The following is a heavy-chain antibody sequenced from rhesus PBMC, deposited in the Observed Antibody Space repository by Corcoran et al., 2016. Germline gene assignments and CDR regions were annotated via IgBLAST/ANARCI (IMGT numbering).Heavy chain of an antibody. CDR3: ARGFRGLDS. CDR1: GYSISSGYG. V-gene: IGHV4-127*01. J-gene: IGHJ6*01. CDR2: IGGNSGST. Sequence: QVRLQESGPGLVKPSDTLSLNCDVSGYSISSGYGWSWIRQPPGKGREWIGYIGGNSGSTNYNPSLKSRVTISKDSSKNQFSLKLSSVTDADTAVYYCARGFRGLDSWGQGVVVTVSS.